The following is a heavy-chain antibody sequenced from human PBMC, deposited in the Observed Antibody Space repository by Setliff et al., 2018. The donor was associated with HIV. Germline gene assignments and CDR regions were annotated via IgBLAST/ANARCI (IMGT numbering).Heavy chain of an antibody. D-gene: IGHD3-3*01. CDR2: INPNTGNP. V-gene: IGHV7-4-1*01. CDR1: VYSLTSYS. J-gene: IGHJ6*03. Sequence: ASVKVSCKASVYSLTSYSINWVRQAPGQGLEWMGYINPNTGNPTYAQGFTGRFVFSVDTPVSTAYLQIFSLKAEDTAVYYCTRDHTPPPNYDFWSGQIDLRNIFYYMDVWGTGTPVTVSS. CDR3: TRDHTPPPNYDFWSGQIDLRNIFYYMDV.